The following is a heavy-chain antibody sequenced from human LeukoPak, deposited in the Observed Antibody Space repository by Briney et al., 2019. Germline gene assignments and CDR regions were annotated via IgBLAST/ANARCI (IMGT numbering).Heavy chain of an antibody. CDR1: GGSISSGDYY. V-gene: IGHV4-30-4*08. CDR3: ARPIVVVPAWEKRYCMDV. D-gene: IGHD2-2*01. CDR2: IYYSGST. J-gene: IGHJ6*03. Sequence: SETLSLTCTVSGGSISSGDYYWSWIRQPPGKGLEWIGYIYYSGSTYYNPSLKSRVTISVDTSKNQFSLKLSSVTAADTAVYYCARPIVVVPAWEKRYCMDVWGKGTTVTVSS.